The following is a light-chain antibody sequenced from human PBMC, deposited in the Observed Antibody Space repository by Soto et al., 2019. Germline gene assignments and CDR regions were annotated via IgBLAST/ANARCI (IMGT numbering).Light chain of an antibody. CDR3: QQYGDSPWT. CDR2: GAS. CDR1: QYISSK. Sequence: VLTQSPDSLSLSPGETATLSCRADQYISSKLAWYQQKPGQAPRLLFSGASSRATDTPDRFSGSGFGTVFTLIISRLETEDFAMYYCQQYGDSPWTFGQGTRVDLK. J-gene: IGKJ1*01. V-gene: IGKV3-20*01.